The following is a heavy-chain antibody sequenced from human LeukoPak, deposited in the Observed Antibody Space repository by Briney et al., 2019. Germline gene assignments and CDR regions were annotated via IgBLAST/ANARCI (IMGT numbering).Heavy chain of an antibody. V-gene: IGHV3-30*02. CDR2: IRFDGTNK. CDR3: CVYKAANWFDP. D-gene: IGHD5/OR15-5a*01. J-gene: IGHJ5*02. Sequence: GGSLRLSCAASGFTFSNYGMHWVRQAPGKGLEWVAFIRFDGTNKFYADSVKGRFTISRDNSQNTVSLQVNNLRTEDTAIYYCCVYKAANWFDPWGQGTLVTVSS. CDR1: GFTFSNYG.